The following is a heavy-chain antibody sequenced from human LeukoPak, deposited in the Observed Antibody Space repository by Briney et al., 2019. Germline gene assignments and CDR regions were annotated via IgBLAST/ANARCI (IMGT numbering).Heavy chain of an antibody. CDR3: ARDQGYSSGWSLGY. D-gene: IGHD6-19*01. Sequence: SVKVSCKAAGGTFSSYAISWVRQAPGQGLEWMGRIIPIFGTANYAQKFQGRVTITTDESTSAAYMELSSLRSEDTAVYYCARDQGYSSGWSLGYWGQGTLVTVSS. V-gene: IGHV1-69*05. CDR2: IIPIFGTA. J-gene: IGHJ4*02. CDR1: GGTFSSYA.